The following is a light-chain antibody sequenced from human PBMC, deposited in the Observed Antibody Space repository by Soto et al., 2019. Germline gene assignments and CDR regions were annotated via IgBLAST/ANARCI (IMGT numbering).Light chain of an antibody. J-gene: IGLJ2*01. CDR3: AAWDDSLRVV. V-gene: IGLV1-47*01. CDR1: RTNIGSNH. Sequence: QSVLTQPPSASGTPGQRVTISCSGSRTNIGSNHVYWYQQLPGTAPKLLIYRNNQRPSGVPDRFSGSKSGTSASLAISGLRSEDEADYHCAAWDDSLRVVFGGGTKLTVL. CDR2: RNN.